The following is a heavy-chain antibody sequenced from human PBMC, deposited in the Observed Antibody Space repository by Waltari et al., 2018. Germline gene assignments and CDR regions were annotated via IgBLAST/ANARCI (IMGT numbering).Heavy chain of an antibody. V-gene: IGHV3-30*02. J-gene: IGHJ3*01. Sequence: VQLLESGGGVVQPGGSLRLSCAAAGFIFSSHGMHWVRPIPGKGLEWVAFISFDGKKIFDADSVSGRFTISRDNSNNIVFLQMNSLRPEDSGVYYCAKDGDYSLTEYDAFDVWGQGTVVTVSP. CDR3: AKDGDYSLTEYDAFDV. CDR2: ISFDGKKI. CDR1: GFIFSSHG. D-gene: IGHD4-17*01.